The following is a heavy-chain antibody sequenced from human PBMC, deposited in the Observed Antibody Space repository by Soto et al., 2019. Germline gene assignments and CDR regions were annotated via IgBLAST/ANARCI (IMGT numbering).Heavy chain of an antibody. CDR3: AKDFSRGPMGMSLDS. V-gene: IGHV3-30*18. CDR2: ISSDGSNK. Sequence: QVQLVESGGGVDHPGRSLRLSCAASGFSFSDFGMHWVRQAPGKGLEWLALISSDGSNKFYADSVRGRFTVSRDRSENTLQLHMNAVRIDDTSMYYCAKDFSRGPMGMSLDSWGQGTLVIVSS. D-gene: IGHD1-26*01. J-gene: IGHJ4*02. CDR1: GFSFSDFG.